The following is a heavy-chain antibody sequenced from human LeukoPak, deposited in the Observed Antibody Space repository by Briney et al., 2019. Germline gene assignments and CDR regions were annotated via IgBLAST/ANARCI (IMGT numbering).Heavy chain of an antibody. D-gene: IGHD3-3*01. CDR3: ATLRFLEWLLPTDFDY. J-gene: IGHJ4*02. V-gene: IGHV1-69*13. Sequence: SVKVSCKASGGTFSSYAISWVRQAPGQGLEWMGGIIPIFGTANYAQKSQGRVTITADESTSTAYMELSSLRSEDTAVYYCATLRFLEWLLPTDFDYWGQGTLVTVSS. CDR2: IIPIFGTA. CDR1: GGTFSSYA.